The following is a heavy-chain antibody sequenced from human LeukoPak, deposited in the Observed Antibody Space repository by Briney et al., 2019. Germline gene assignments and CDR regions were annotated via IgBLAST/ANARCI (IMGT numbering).Heavy chain of an antibody. V-gene: IGHV3-23*01. Sequence: GFLRLSCAASGFTFSSYGMSWVRQAPGKGLEWVSAISDSGGSTYYADSVKGRFTISRDNSKNTLYLQMNSLRAEDTAVYYCAKDLFGASSGYEAYWGQGTLVTVSS. J-gene: IGHJ4*02. CDR2: ISDSGGST. D-gene: IGHD3-22*01. CDR1: GFTFSSYG. CDR3: AKDLFGASSGYEAY.